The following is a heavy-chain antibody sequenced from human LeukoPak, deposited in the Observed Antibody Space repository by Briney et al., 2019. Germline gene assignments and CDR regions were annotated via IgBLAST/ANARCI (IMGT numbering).Heavy chain of an antibody. V-gene: IGHV3-9*01. J-gene: IGHJ6*02. CDR2: ISWNSGCI. Sequence: GGSLRLSCAASGFTFDDYAMHWVRQAPGKGLEWVSGISWNSGCIGYADSVKGRFTISRDNAKNSLYLQMNSLRAEDTALYYCAKEDGVVAALTHYYYGMDVWGQGTTVTVSS. CDR3: AKEDGVVAALTHYYYGMDV. CDR1: GFTFDDYA. D-gene: IGHD2-15*01.